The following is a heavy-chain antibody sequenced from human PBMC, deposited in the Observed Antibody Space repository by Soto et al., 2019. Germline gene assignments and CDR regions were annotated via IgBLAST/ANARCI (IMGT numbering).Heavy chain of an antibody. CDR1: GGSFSGYY. CDR3: ASRIVVVPAASVGYYYYGMDV. J-gene: IGHJ6*02. Sequence: QVQLQQWGAGLLKPSETLSLTCAVYGGSFSGYYWSWIRQPPGKGLEWIGEINHSESTNYNPSLKSRVTISVDTSKNQFSLKLSSVTAADTAVYYCASRIVVVPAASVGYYYYGMDVWGQGTTVTVSS. D-gene: IGHD2-2*01. CDR2: INHSEST. V-gene: IGHV4-34*01.